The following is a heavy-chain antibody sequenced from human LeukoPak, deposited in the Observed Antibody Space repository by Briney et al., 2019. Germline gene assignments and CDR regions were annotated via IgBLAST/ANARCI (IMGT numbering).Heavy chain of an antibody. CDR1: GFTFSSYS. J-gene: IGHJ6*03. V-gene: IGHV3-21*01. CDR2: ISSSSSSYI. D-gene: IGHD3-22*01. CDR3: ASLSDPNRDSLDYYYYMDV. Sequence: PGGSLRLSCAASGFTFSSYSMNWVRQAPGKGLEWVSSISSSSSSYIYYADSVKGRFTISRDNAKNSLYLQMNSLRAEDTAVYYCASLSDPNRDSLDYYYYMDVWGKGTTVTVSS.